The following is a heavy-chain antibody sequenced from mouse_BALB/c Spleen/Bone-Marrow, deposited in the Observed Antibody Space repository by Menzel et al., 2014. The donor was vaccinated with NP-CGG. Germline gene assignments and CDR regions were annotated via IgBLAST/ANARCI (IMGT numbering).Heavy chain of an antibody. CDR2: IDPANGNT. CDR1: GFNIKDTY. CDR3: ASYYYGSSRCAY. D-gene: IGHD1-1*01. Sequence: QLVESGAELVKPGASGKLSCTASGFNIKDTYMHWVKQRPEQGLEWIGRIDPANGNTKYDPKFQGKATITADTSSNTAYLQLSSLTSEDTAVYYCASYYYGSSRCAYWGQGTRVSVSA. J-gene: IGHJ3*01. V-gene: IGHV14-3*02.